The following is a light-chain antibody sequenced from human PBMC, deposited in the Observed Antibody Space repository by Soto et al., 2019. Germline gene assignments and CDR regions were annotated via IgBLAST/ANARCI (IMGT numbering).Light chain of an antibody. V-gene: IGLV1-44*01. CDR1: SSNIGDNT. Sequence: QSVLTQPPSASGTPGQSVTISCSGSSSNIGDNTVNWYQQLPGTAPKLLMYSNDQRWSGVPDRFSGSKSGTSASLAISGLQSEDEADYYCAAWDDSLNGYVFGTGTKLTVL. CDR3: AAWDDSLNGYV. CDR2: SND. J-gene: IGLJ1*01.